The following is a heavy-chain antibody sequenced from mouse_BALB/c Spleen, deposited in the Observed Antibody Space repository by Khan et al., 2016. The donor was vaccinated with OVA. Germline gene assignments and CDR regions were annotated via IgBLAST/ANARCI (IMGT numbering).Heavy chain of an antibody. V-gene: IGHV9-3-1*01. D-gene: IGHD2-10*01. J-gene: IGHJ4*01. CDR2: INTYTGES. Sequence: QIQLVQSGPELKKPGETVKISCKASGYTFTNYGMNWVKQAPGKGLKWMGWINTYTGESTYADDFKGRFAFSLETSASTAFLQINNLKNEDTATYFCSRPPYFSYVMVYWGQGTSVTVS. CDR3: SRPPYFSYVMVY. CDR1: GYTFTNYG.